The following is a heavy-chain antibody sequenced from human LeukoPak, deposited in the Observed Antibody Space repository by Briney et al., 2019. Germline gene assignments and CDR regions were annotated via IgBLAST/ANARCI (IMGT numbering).Heavy chain of an antibody. V-gene: IGHV4-39*01. CDR3: ARRSGSYHAFDI. Sequence: SETLSLTCTVSGGSISSNGYYWGWIRQPPGKGLEWIGSFYYTGSTFYSPSLKSRVTISVDTSKNQFSLKLSSVTAADTAVYYCARRSGSYHAFDIWGQGTMVTVSS. CDR2: FYYTGST. J-gene: IGHJ3*02. CDR1: GGSISSNGYY. D-gene: IGHD1-26*01.